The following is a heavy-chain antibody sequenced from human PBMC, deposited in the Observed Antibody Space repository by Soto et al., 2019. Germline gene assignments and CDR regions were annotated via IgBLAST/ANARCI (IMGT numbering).Heavy chain of an antibody. CDR1: GFTFSTYA. V-gene: IGHV3-7*01. J-gene: IGHJ4*02. Sequence: HPGGSLRLSCAASGFTFSTYALSWVRQAPGKGLEWVANIHGDGGKIYYVDSVKGRFTISRDNAKRSLYLRMNSLRAEDTAVYYCARDFYGGYTYGPGDYWGQGALVTVSS. D-gene: IGHD5-18*01. CDR2: IHGDGGKI. CDR3: ARDFYGGYTYGPGDY.